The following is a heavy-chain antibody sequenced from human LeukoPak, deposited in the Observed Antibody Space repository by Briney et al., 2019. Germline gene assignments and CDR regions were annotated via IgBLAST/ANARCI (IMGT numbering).Heavy chain of an antibody. Sequence: SGGSLRLSCAASGFTFSSYSMNWVRQAPGKGLEWVSYISSSSSTIYYADSVKGRFTISRDNAKNSLYLQMNSLRAEDTAVYYCARAHSSESYYYYMDVWGKGTTVTVSS. V-gene: IGHV3-48*01. J-gene: IGHJ6*03. D-gene: IGHD3-10*01. CDR1: GFTFSSYS. CDR3: ARAHSSESYYYYMDV. CDR2: ISSSSSTI.